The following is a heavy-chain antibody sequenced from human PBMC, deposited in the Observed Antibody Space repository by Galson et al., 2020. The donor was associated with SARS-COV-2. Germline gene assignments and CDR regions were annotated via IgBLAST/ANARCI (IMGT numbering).Heavy chain of an antibody. J-gene: IGHJ6*02. Sequence: ETSETLSLTCTVSGGSISSGDYYWSWIRQPPGKGLEWIGYIYYSGSTYYNPSLKSRVTISVDTSKNQFSLKLSSVTAADTAVYYCARDKFGELLSGYYYYGMDVWGQGTTVTVSS. CDR1: GGSISSGDYY. CDR2: IYYSGST. V-gene: IGHV4-30-4*01. D-gene: IGHD3-10*01. CDR3: ARDKFGELLSGYYYYGMDV.